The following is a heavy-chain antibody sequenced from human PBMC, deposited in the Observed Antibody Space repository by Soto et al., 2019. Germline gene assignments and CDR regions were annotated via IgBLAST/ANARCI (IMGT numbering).Heavy chain of an antibody. CDR2: ISAYNGNT. Sequence: ASVKVSCKASGYTFTSYGISWVRQAPGQGLEWMGWISAYNGNTNYAQKLQGRVTMTTDTSTSTAYMELRSLRSDDTAVYYSARDHGISGWYVVDYYGMDVWGQGTTVTVSS. V-gene: IGHV1-18*01. CDR3: ARDHGISGWYVVDYYGMDV. CDR1: GYTFTSYG. J-gene: IGHJ6*02. D-gene: IGHD6-19*01.